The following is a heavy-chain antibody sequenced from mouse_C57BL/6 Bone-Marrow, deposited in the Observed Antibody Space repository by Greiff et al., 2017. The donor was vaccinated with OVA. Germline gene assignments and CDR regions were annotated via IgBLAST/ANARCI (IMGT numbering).Heavy chain of an antibody. V-gene: IGHV5-17*01. CDR2: ISSGSSTI. Sequence: EVKLVESGGGLVKPGGSLKLSCAASGFTFSDYGMHWVRQAPEKGLEWVAYISSGSSTIYYADTVKGRFTFSRDNAKNTLFLQMTSLRSEDTAMYYCAKPSHYYGSSYPFAYWGQGTLVTVSA. CDR3: AKPSHYYGSSYPFAY. J-gene: IGHJ3*01. D-gene: IGHD1-1*01. CDR1: GFTFSDYG.